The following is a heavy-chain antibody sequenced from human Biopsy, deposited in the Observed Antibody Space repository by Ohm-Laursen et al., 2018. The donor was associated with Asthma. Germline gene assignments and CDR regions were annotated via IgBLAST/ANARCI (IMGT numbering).Heavy chain of an antibody. D-gene: IGHD3-9*01. V-gene: IGHV1-3*01. CDR3: ERTYYDFLTGQVNDAFDI. CDR2: INAGNGNT. CDR1: GYTFISYA. Sequence: GSSVKASCKASGYTFISYAIHWVRQAPGQRLEWMGWINAGNGNTKYSQKFQGRVTISRDTSASTAYMDLSSLRSEDTAVYYCERTYYDFLTGQVNDAFDIWGQGTMVTVSS. J-gene: IGHJ3*02.